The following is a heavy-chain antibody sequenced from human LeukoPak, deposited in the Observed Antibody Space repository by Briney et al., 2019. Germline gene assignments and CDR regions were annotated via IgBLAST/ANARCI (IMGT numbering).Heavy chain of an antibody. J-gene: IGHJ5*02. CDR3: ARANRGYYDSSGYSPWFDP. CDR2: IYNGGNT. D-gene: IGHD3-22*01. Sequence: PSGTLSLTCTVSGVSINTYYASWIRQAPGKGLEIIGFIYNGGNTNYNPSLKSRVTISVDTSKNQFSLKLSSVTAADTAVYYCARANRGYYDSSGYSPWFDPWGQGTLVTVSS. V-gene: IGHV4-59*13. CDR1: GVSINTYY.